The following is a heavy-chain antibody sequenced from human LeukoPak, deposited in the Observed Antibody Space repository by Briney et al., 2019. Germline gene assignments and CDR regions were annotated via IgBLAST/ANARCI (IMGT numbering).Heavy chain of an antibody. J-gene: IGHJ4*02. Sequence: GRSLRLSCAASGFSFSSYGMHWVRQAPGKGLEWVAVISYDGSNKYYADSVKGRFTISRDNSKNTLYLQMNSLRAEDTAVYYCARIAAASTTHDYWGQGTLVTVSS. CDR3: ARIAAASTTHDY. D-gene: IGHD6-13*01. V-gene: IGHV3-30*03. CDR2: ISYDGSNK. CDR1: GFSFSSYG.